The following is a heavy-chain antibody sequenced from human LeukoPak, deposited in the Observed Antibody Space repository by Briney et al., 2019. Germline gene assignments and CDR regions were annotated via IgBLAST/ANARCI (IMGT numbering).Heavy chain of an antibody. CDR1: GFTVSSNS. CDR2: IYSDNT. CDR3: AKRGKAYYYGSGSYYYFDY. J-gene: IGHJ4*02. V-gene: IGHV3-53*01. Sequence: GGSLRLSCTVSGFTVSSNSMSWVRQAPGKGLEWVSFIYSDNTHFSDSVKGRFTISRDNSKNTLYLQMNSLRAEDTAVYYCAKRGKAYYYGSGSYYYFDYWGQGTLVTVSS. D-gene: IGHD3-10*01.